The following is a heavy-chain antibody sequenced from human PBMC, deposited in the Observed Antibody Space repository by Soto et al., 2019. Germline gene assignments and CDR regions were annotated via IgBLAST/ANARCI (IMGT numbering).Heavy chain of an antibody. CDR2: ISWNSGSI. CDR1: GFTFDDYA. J-gene: IGHJ4*02. CDR3: AKMEGYCAGGRCYYFDY. D-gene: IGHD2-15*01. V-gene: IGHV3-9*01. Sequence: EVQLVESGGGLVQPGRSLRLSCAASGFTFDDYAMHWVRQAPGKGLEWVSGISWNSGSIGYADSVKGRFTISRDNSKNSLYLQMNSLRAEDTALYYCAKMEGYCAGGRCYYFDYWGQGTLVTVSS.